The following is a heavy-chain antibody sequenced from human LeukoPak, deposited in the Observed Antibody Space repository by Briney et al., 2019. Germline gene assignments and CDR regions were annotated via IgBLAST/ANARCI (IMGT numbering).Heavy chain of an antibody. Sequence: GRSLRLSCAASGFTFSTYGMHWVRQAPGKGLEWVAVISKDGSDKYYADSVRGRFTISRDSSKNTLYLQMNSLRIEDTAVYYCARDETVAGTVDYWGQGSLVTVSS. D-gene: IGHD6-19*01. V-gene: IGHV3-30*03. CDR3: ARDETVAGTVDY. CDR2: ISKDGSDK. J-gene: IGHJ4*02. CDR1: GFTFSTYG.